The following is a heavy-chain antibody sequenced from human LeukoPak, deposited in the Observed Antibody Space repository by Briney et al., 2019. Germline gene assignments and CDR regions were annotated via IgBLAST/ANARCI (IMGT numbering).Heavy chain of an antibody. CDR3: AKDGTGSYYNYMDV. D-gene: IGHD3-10*01. CDR1: GFTFSSHA. V-gene: IGHV3-23*01. Sequence: PGGSLRLSCAVSGFTFSSHAMSWVRQAPGKGLEWVSGISGSGSRTYYADSVKGRFTISRDNSKNTLYLQMNSLRAEDTAVYYCAKDGTGSYYNYMDVWGKGTTVTVSS. CDR2: ISGSGSRT. J-gene: IGHJ6*03.